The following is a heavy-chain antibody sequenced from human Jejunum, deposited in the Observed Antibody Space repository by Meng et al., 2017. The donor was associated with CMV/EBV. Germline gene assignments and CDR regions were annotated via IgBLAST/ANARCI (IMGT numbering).Heavy chain of an antibody. CDR3: ATGWGGNEGYG. Sequence: EVQVVESGGGLFQPGESLRLSCAAYGFTFSNYYMHWVRQAPGKGLVWVSRMSNDGRTIAYADSVKGRFTISRDNAKNTLYLKMNSLRAEDTAVYYCATGWGGNEGYGWGQGTLVTVSS. CDR2: MSNDGRTI. J-gene: IGHJ4*02. V-gene: IGHV3-74*01. CDR1: GFTFSNYY. D-gene: IGHD5-18*01.